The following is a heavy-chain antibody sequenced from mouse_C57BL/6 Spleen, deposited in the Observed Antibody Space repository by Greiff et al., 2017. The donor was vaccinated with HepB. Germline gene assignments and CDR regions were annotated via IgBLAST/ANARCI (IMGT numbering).Heavy chain of an antibody. CDR3: ARAYDYYFDY. V-gene: IGHV1-9*01. CDR2: ILPGSGST. D-gene: IGHD2-12*01. J-gene: IGHJ2*01. Sequence: VQLQQSGAELMKPGASVKLSCKATGYTFTGYWIEWVKLRPGHGLEWIGEILPGSGSTNYTEKFQGKATFTADTSSNTAYMQLSSLTTEDSAIYYCARAYDYYFDYWGQGTTLTVSS. CDR1: GYTFTGYW.